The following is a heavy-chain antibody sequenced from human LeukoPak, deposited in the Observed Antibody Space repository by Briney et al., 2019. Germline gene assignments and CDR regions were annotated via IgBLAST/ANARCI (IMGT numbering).Heavy chain of an antibody. CDR3: ARDEGLTVTTGNFDY. Sequence: GASVKVSCEASGYTFTSYGISWVRQAPGQGLEWMGWISAYNGNTNYAQKLQGRVTMTTDTSTSTAYMELRSLRSDDTAVYYCARDEGLTVTTGNFDYWGQGTLVTVSS. CDR2: ISAYNGNT. V-gene: IGHV1-18*01. J-gene: IGHJ4*02. D-gene: IGHD4-17*01. CDR1: GYTFTSYG.